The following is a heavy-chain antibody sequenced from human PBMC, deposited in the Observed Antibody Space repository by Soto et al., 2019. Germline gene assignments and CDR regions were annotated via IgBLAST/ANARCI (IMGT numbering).Heavy chain of an antibody. Sequence: GGSLRLSCTASGFTFSSYAMHWVRQAPGRGLEWVAVVSYDGSIENYVDSVRGRFTISRDNSKNTVFLQMNSLRVEDTAVYYCAKDLYYYDFSLDDSWGQGTLVTVSS. CDR2: VSYDGSIE. CDR1: GFTFSSYA. CDR3: AKDLYYYDFSLDDS. V-gene: IGHV3-30*18. J-gene: IGHJ5*02. D-gene: IGHD3-16*01.